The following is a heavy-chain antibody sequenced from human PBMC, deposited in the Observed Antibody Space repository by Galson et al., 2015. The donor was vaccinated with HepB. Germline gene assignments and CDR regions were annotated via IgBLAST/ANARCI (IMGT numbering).Heavy chain of an antibody. Sequence: SLRLSCAASGFTFSSYSMNWVRQAPGKGLEWVSSISSSSSYIYYADSVKGRFTISRDNAKNSLYLQMNSLRAEDTAVYYCAGECSSTSCYTYNWFDPWGQGTLVTVSS. V-gene: IGHV3-21*01. CDR2: ISSSSSYI. J-gene: IGHJ5*02. CDR1: GFTFSSYS. CDR3: AGECSSTSCYTYNWFDP. D-gene: IGHD2-2*02.